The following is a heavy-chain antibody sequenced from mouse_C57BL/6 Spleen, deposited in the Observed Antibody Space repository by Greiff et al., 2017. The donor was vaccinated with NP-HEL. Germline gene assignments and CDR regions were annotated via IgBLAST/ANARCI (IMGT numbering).Heavy chain of an antibody. CDR2: IHPSSGST. CDR1: GYTFTSYW. Sequence: QVQLQQPGAELVKPGASVKLSCKASGYTFTSYWMHWVKQRPGQGLEWIGMIHPSSGSTNYNEKFKSKATLTVDKSSSTAYMQLSSLTSEDSAVXYCARRGHYYRWYFDVWGTGTTVTVSS. CDR3: ARRGHYYRWYFDV. D-gene: IGHD1-2*01. J-gene: IGHJ1*03. V-gene: IGHV1-64*01.